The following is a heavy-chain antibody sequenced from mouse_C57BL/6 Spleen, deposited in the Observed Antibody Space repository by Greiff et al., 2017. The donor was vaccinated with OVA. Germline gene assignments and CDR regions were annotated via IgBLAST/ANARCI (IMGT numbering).Heavy chain of an antibody. CDR1: GYTFTSYW. CDR2: IDPSDSET. J-gene: IGHJ1*03. D-gene: IGHD2-14*01. Sequence: VQLQQSGAELVRPGSSVKLSCKASGYTFTSYWMHWVKQRPIQGLEWIGNIDPSDSETHYNQKFKDKATLTVDKSSSTAYMPLSRLTSEDSAVYYCARREVSYWYFDVWGTGTTVTVSS. CDR3: ARREVSYWYFDV. V-gene: IGHV1-52*01.